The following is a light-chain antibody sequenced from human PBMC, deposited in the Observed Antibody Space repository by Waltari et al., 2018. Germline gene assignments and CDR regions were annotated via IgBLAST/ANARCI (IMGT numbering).Light chain of an antibody. CDR3: QQYYNIPWT. Sequence: DIVMTQSPDSLAVSRGERATVNCKSSQNVLYSPNNKSFLAWFQPKLGQPPKLLIYWASTRESGVPVRFSGSGSGRDFTLTISSLQAEDVAVYYCQQYYNIPWTFGQGTKVEIK. CDR2: WAS. V-gene: IGKV4-1*01. CDR1: QNVLYSPNNKSF. J-gene: IGKJ1*01.